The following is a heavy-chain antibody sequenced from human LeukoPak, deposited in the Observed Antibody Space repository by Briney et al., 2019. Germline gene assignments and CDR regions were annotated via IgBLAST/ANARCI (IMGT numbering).Heavy chain of an antibody. J-gene: IGHJ5*02. CDR3: ARRGDTAMVLYNWFDP. CDR1: GYTFTGYY. V-gene: IGHV1-2*02. CDR2: INPNSGGT. Sequence: GASVKVSCKASGYTFTGYYMHWVRQAPGQGLEWIGWINPNSGGTNYAQKFQGRVTMTRDTSISTAYMELSRLRSDDTAVYYCARRGDTAMVLYNWFDPWGQGTLVTVSS. D-gene: IGHD5-18*01.